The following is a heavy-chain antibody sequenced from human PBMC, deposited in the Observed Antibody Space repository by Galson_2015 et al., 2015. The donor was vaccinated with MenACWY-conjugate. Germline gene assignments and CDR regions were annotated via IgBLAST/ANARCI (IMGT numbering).Heavy chain of an antibody. D-gene: IGHD2-2*01. CDR1: GYSFTTHW. J-gene: IGHJ6*02. CDR3: ARDQLPSTYYYYGMDV. V-gene: IGHV5-51*01. CDR2: IYPGDSDT. Sequence: QSGAEVTKPGESLTISCKGSGYSFTTHWIAWVRQMPGKGLEWMGIIYPGDSDTRYSPSFQGQVTISVDKSLSTAYLQWSSLKASDTGMYYCARDQLPSTYYYYGMDVWGQGTTVTVSS.